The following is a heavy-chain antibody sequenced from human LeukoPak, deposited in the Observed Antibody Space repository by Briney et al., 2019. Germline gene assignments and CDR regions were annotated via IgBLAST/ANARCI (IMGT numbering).Heavy chain of an antibody. D-gene: IGHD2-8*02. CDR3: AKSGDVTSMRNGELN. CDR1: GFTFSTYG. Sequence: WGSLCLTCGASGFTFSTYGMSWVGQAPGKGLEWVSAIRGSGDNTYYADSVRGRFTISRDSSGNTLYLQMNSLRADDTAVYYCAKSGDVTSMRNGELNWGQGTLVTVSS. CDR2: IRGSGDNT. V-gene: IGHV3-23*01. J-gene: IGHJ4*02.